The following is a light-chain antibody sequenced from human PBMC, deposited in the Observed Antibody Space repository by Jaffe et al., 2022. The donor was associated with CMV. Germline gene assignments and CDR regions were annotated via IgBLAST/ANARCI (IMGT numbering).Light chain of an antibody. V-gene: IGLV3-21*01. Sequence: SYGLTQPPSVSVAPGKTASITCGGSNIAKKRVHWYQQKSGQAPVMVIYYDRDRPSGIPERFSGSKSGNTATLTISSVEAGDEADYYCQVWDAARDQTDIFGGGTKLSVL. J-gene: IGLJ2*01. CDR1: NIAKKR. CDR2: YDR. CDR3: QVWDAARDQTDI.